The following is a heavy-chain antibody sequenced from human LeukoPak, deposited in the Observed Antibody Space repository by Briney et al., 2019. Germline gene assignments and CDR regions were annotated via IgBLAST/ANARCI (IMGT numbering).Heavy chain of an antibody. D-gene: IGHD6-6*01. CDR2: IKQDGSEK. CDR1: GFTFSNYW. J-gene: IGHJ3*02. Sequence: HPGGSLRLSCAASGFTFSNYWMSWVRQAPGKGLEWVANIKQDGSEKDYVDSVKGRFTISRDNAKNSLFLQVDSLRAGDTAVYYCARVYSSSSGKNAFDIWGQGTMVTVSS. CDR3: ARVYSSSSGKNAFDI. V-gene: IGHV3-7*03.